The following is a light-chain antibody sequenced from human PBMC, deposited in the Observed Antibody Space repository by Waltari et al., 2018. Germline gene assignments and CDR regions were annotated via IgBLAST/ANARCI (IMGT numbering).Light chain of an antibody. CDR2: GVN. J-gene: IGLJ1*01. CDR3: SSYTTSGTLV. V-gene: IGLV2-14*01. CDR1: SSDVGGYDF. Sequence: QSAPTQPASVSGSPGQSITISCTGTSSDVGGYDFVSWHQQSPGNAPKVMIYGVNNRPSGVSNRFSGSKSGNTASLIISGLQADDEADYYCSSYTTSGTLVFGTGTKVTVL.